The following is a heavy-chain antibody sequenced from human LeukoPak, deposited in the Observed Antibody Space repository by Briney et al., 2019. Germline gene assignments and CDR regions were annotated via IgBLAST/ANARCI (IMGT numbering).Heavy chain of an antibody. Sequence: SETLPLTCAVYDGSFSDYYWSWIRQFPGEGLEWIGEINYSGSATYNPSLKSRVTILVDTSKNQFSLKLSSVTAADTAVYYCAGTVESGSFTTFDYWGQGTLVTVSS. D-gene: IGHD1-26*01. V-gene: IGHV4-34*01. CDR1: DGSFSDYY. J-gene: IGHJ4*02. CDR3: AGTVESGSFTTFDY. CDR2: INYSGSA.